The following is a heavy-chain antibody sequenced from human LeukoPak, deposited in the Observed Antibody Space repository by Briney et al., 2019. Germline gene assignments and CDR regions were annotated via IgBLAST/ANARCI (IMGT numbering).Heavy chain of an antibody. J-gene: IGHJ4*02. CDR1: GGSISSHF. CDR3: ARGPREWLSTAPFDY. D-gene: IGHD6-19*01. V-gene: IGHV4-34*01. Sequence: SETLSLTCSVSGGSISSHFWSWIRQPPGKGLEWIGEINHSGSTNYNPSLKSRVTISVDTSKNQFSLKLSSVTAADTAVYYCARGPREWLSTAPFDYRGQGTLVTVSS. CDR2: INHSGST.